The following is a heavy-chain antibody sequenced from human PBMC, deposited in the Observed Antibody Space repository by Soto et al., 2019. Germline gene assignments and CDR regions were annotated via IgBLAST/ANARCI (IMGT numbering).Heavy chain of an antibody. Sequence: SETLSLTCAVSGYSISSGYYWGWIRQPPGKGLEWIGSIYHSGSTYYNPSLKSRVTISVDTSKNQFSLKLSSVTTADTAVYFCARDRMGSAPPRAWGQGTVVTVSS. V-gene: IGHV4-38-2*02. CDR1: GYSISSGYY. CDR3: ARDRMGSAPPRA. J-gene: IGHJ5*02. CDR2: IYHSGST. D-gene: IGHD6-25*01.